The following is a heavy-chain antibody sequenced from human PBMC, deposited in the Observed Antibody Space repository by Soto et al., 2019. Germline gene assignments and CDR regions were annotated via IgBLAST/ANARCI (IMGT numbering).Heavy chain of an antibody. D-gene: IGHD3-10*01. Sequence: GGSLRLSCAASGFTFSSYSMNWVRQAPGKGLEWVSSISSSSSYIYYADSVKGRFTISRDNAKNSLYLQMNSLRAEDTAVYYCARDYEVLLWFGELSGMGYWGQGTLVTVSS. CDR2: ISSSSSYI. J-gene: IGHJ4*02. CDR3: ARDYEVLLWFGELSGMGY. CDR1: GFTFSSYS. V-gene: IGHV3-21*01.